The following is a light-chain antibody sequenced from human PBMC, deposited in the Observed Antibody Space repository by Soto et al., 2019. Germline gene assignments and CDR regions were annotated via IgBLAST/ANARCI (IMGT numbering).Light chain of an antibody. CDR3: QQSYSTPL. CDR1: QSISSY. Sequence: IQMTHSPSSLSASVGDRVSITCRARQSISSYLNWYQQIPGKAPKLLIYAASSLQSGVPSGFSGSGSGTDFTLTLSSLQPEDFATYYCQQSYSTPLFGGGTKVDIK. CDR2: AAS. J-gene: IGKJ4*01. V-gene: IGKV1-39*01.